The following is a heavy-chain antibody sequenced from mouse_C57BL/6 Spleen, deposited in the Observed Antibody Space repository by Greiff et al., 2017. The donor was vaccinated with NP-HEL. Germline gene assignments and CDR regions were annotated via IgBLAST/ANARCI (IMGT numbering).Heavy chain of an antibody. D-gene: IGHD1-2*01. CDR2: ISNGGGST. V-gene: IGHV5-12*01. CDR3: ARPITTAGYFDV. CDR1: GFTFSDYY. Sequence: EVHLVESGGGLVQPGGSLKLSCAASGFTFSDYYMYWVRQTPEKRLEWVAYISNGGGSTYYPDTVKGRFTISRDNAKNTLFLQMSSLKSTDTAMNYCARPITTAGYFDVWGTGTTVTVSS. J-gene: IGHJ1*03.